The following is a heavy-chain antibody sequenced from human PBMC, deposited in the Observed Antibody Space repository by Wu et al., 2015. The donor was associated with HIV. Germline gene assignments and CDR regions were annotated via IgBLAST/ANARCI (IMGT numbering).Heavy chain of an antibody. CDR3: AAATPIGVLQSFDWLLFPAFVY. V-gene: IGHV1-58*01. Sequence: QMQLVQSGPEVKKPGTSVKVSCKASGFTFPSSALQWVRQARGQRLEWIGWIVVGSGNRNFAQKFQERVTITRDMSTSTASMELSGLTSDDTAMYYCAAATPIGVLQSFDWLLFPAFVYLGAKGTMVTVSS. CDR2: IVVGSGNR. D-gene: IGHD3-9*01. J-gene: IGHJ3*02. CDR1: GFTFPSSA.